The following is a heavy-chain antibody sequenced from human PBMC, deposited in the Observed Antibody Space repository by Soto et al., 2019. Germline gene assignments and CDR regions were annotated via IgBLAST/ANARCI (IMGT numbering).Heavy chain of an antibody. D-gene: IGHD3-22*01. V-gene: IGHV4-59*01. J-gene: IGHJ6*02. CDR2: IYYSGST. Sequence: QVQLQESGPGLVKPSETLSLTCTVSGGSISSYYWSWIRQPPGKGLEWIGYIYYSGSTNYNPSLKSRDTIAVDTSKSQFSLKLSSVTAADTAVYYCARMAYYYDRSGYYLLHYYYGMDVWGQGTTVTVSS. CDR1: GGSISSYY. CDR3: ARMAYYYDRSGYYLLHYYYGMDV.